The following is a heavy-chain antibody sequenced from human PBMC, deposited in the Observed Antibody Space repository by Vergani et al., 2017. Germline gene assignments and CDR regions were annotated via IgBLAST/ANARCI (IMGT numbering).Heavy chain of an antibody. CDR2: IRNKAYGGTT. V-gene: IGHV3-49*04. D-gene: IGHD5-18*01. J-gene: IGHJ4*02. Sequence: EVQLVESGGGLVPPGRSLSLSCAASGSSFGDYAMTWVRQAPGKGRDWFAFIRNKAYGGTTEYAGSVKGRFTISRDDSKRLAYLQLSGLKTEDTAVYFCSRGRGYSFGYSDYWGQGTLVTVSS. CDR1: GSSFGDYA. CDR3: SRGRGYSFGYSDY.